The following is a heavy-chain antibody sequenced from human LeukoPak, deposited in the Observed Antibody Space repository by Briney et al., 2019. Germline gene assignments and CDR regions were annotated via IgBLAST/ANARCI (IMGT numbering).Heavy chain of an antibody. Sequence: SETLSLTCTVSGYSISSGYYWGWIRQPPGKGLEWIGNIYHSGSTYSNPSLKCRVTISIDTSKNQFSLKLSSVTAADTAVYYCARGKSSGWYYFDYWGQGTLVTVSS. J-gene: IGHJ4*02. V-gene: IGHV4-38-2*02. CDR2: IYHSGST. D-gene: IGHD6-19*01. CDR1: GYSISSGYY. CDR3: ARGKSSGWYYFDY.